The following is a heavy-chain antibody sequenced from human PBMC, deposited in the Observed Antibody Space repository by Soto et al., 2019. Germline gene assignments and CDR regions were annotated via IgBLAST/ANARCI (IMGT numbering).Heavy chain of an antibody. J-gene: IGHJ4*02. CDR3: ARGRYQLLPVDY. Sequence: SETLSLTCTVYGGSVISGSYYWIWMRQPPGKGLEWIGYIYYSGSTNYNPSLKSRVTISVDTSKNQFSLKLSSVTAADTAVYYCARGRYQLLPVDYWGQGTLVTVSS. CDR1: GGSVISGSYY. V-gene: IGHV4-61*01. D-gene: IGHD2-2*01. CDR2: IYYSGST.